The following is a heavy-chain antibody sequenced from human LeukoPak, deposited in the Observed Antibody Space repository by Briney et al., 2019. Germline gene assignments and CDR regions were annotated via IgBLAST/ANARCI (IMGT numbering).Heavy chain of an antibody. Sequence: PSETLSLTCAVYGGSFSGYYWSWIRQPPGKGLEWIGEINHSGSTNYNPSLKSRATISVDTSKNQFSLKLSSVTAADTAVYYCARGKYSSGWNWPFDHWGQGTLVTVSS. D-gene: IGHD6-19*01. CDR3: ARGKYSSGWNWPFDH. CDR2: INHSGST. CDR1: GGSFSGYY. J-gene: IGHJ4*02. V-gene: IGHV4-34*01.